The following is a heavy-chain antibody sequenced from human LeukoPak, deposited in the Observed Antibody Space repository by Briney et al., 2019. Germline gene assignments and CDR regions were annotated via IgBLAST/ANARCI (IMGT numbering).Heavy chain of an antibody. CDR1: GYSFTNYY. V-gene: IGHV1-2*02. CDR3: ARAQRPPSYFFDF. D-gene: IGHD2-2*01. CDR2: ISPTSGGT. Sequence: ASVKVSCKTSGYSFTNYYIHWVRQAPGPGLEWMGWISPTSGGTSYAQKFQGRVSLTRDTSTGTAFLDLRRLASNDTATYYCARAQRPPSYFFDFWGQGTLVTVSS. J-gene: IGHJ4*02.